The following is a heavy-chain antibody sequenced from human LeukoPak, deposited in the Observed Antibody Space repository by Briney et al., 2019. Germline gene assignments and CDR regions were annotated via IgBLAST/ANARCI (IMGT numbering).Heavy chain of an antibody. CDR1: GFTFSSYS. V-gene: IGHV3-48*01. CDR3: ARELDVVVVAEGYYYMDV. J-gene: IGHJ6*03. D-gene: IGHD2-15*01. CDR2: ISSSSSTI. Sequence: GGSLRLSCAASGFTFSSYSMNWVRQAPGKGLEGASYISSSSSTIYYADSVKGRFTISRDNAKNSLYLQMNSLRAEDTAVYYCARELDVVVVAEGYYYMDVWGKGTTVTVSS.